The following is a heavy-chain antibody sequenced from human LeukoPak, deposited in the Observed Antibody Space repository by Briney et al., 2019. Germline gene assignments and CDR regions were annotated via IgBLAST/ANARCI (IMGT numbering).Heavy chain of an antibody. J-gene: IGHJ4*02. CDR1: GFTFSSYS. V-gene: IGHV3-21*01. CDR3: ARLGLAARAFDY. CDR2: ISSSSYI. Sequence: GGSLRLSCAASGFTFSSYSMNWVRQAPGKGLEWVSSISSSSYIYYADSVKGRFTISRDNAKNSLYLQMNSLRAEDTAVYYCARLGLAARAFDYWGQGTLVTVSS. D-gene: IGHD6-6*01.